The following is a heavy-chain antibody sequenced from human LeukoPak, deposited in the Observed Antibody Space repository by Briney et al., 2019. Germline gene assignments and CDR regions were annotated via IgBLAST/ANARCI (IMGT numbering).Heavy chain of an antibody. J-gene: IGHJ5*02. CDR2: ISSSGSAI. CDR3: ARVGKVLRYFDWIPPNWFDP. CDR1: GFTFSSYE. D-gene: IGHD3-9*01. Sequence: GGSLRLSCAASGFTFSSYEMNWVRQAPGKGLEWVSYISSSGSAIYYADSVKGRFTISRDNAKNSLYLQMNSLRAEDTAVYYCARVGKVLRYFDWIPPNWFDPWGQGTLVTVSS. V-gene: IGHV3-48*03.